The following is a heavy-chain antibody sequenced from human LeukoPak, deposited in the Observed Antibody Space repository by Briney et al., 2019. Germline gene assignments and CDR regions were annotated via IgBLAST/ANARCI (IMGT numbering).Heavy chain of an antibody. Sequence: GGSLRLSCAASGFTFSSYSMNWVRQAPGKGLEWVSSISSSSSYIYYADSVKGRFTISRDNAKNSLYLQMNSLRAEDTAVYYCARNRGTYYGPFDYWGQGTLVTVSS. CDR2: ISSSSSYI. D-gene: IGHD3-10*01. CDR1: GFTFSSYS. J-gene: IGHJ4*02. CDR3: ARNRGTYYGPFDY. V-gene: IGHV3-21*01.